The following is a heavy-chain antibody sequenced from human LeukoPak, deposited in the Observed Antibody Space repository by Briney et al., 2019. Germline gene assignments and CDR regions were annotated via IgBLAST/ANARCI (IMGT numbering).Heavy chain of an antibody. CDR1: GYTFTSYG. D-gene: IGHD1-26*01. Sequence: ASVKVSCKASGYTFTSYGISWVRQAPGQGLEWMGWISAYNGNTNYAQKLQGRVTMTTDTSTSTAYMELRSLRSDDTAVYYCARDLVGAPRLGCYMDVWGKGTTVTVSS. V-gene: IGHV1-18*01. CDR2: ISAYNGNT. J-gene: IGHJ6*03. CDR3: ARDLVGAPRLGCYMDV.